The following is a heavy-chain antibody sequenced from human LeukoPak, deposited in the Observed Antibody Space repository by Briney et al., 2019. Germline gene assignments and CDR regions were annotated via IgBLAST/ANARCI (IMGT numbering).Heavy chain of an antibody. J-gene: IGHJ4*02. CDR1: GGSFSGYY. Sequence: SETLSLTCGVYGGSFSGYYWSWIRQPPGKGLEWIGEINHSGSTNYNPSLKSRVTISVDTSKNQFSLKLSSVTAADTAVYYCARARELYSIVWYGGDFDYWGQGTLVTVSS. D-gene: IGHD6-19*01. CDR3: ARARELYSIVWYGGDFDY. CDR2: INHSGST. V-gene: IGHV4-34*01.